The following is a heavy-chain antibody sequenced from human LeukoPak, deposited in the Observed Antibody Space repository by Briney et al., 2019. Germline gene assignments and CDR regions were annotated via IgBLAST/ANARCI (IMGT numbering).Heavy chain of an antibody. J-gene: IGHJ3*02. CDR1: GGTFSSYA. CDR3: ARKYNGSGSYPDAFDI. D-gene: IGHD3-10*01. Sequence: SVKVSCKASGGTFSSYAISWVRQAPGQGLEWMGGIIPIFGTANYAQKFQGRVTITADESTSTAYMELSSLRSEDTAVYYCARKYNGSGSYPDAFDIWGQGTMVTVSS. CDR2: IIPIFGTA. V-gene: IGHV1-69*13.